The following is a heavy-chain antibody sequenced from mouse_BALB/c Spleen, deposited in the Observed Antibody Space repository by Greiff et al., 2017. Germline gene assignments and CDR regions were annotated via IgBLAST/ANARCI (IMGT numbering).Heavy chain of an antibody. Sequence: EVKVEESGGGLVQPGGSMKLSCVASGFTFSNYWMNWVRQSPEKGLEWVAEIRLKSNNYATHYAESVKGRFTISRDDSKSSVYLQMNNLRAEDTGIYYCTRHGSRGFDYWGQGTTLTVSS. V-gene: IGHV6-6*02. D-gene: IGHD1-1*01. J-gene: IGHJ2*01. CDR2: IRLKSNNYAT. CDR1: GFTFSNYW. CDR3: TRHGSRGFDY.